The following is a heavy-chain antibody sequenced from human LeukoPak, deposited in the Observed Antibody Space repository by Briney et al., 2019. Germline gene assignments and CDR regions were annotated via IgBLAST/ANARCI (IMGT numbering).Heavy chain of an antibody. CDR1: GYTFTAYY. V-gene: IGHV1-2*04. CDR3: ARDSSSWSRYFDY. Sequence: ASVKVSSTASGYTFTAYYMHWVRQAPGQGREWMGWSNPNSGGTNYAQKFQGWVTMTRDTSISTAYMELSRLRSDDTAVYYCARDSSSWSRYFDYWGQGTLVTVSS. D-gene: IGHD6-13*01. CDR2: SNPNSGGT. J-gene: IGHJ4*02.